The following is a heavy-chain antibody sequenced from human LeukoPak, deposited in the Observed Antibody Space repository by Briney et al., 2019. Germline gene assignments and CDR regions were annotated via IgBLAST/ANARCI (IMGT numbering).Heavy chain of an antibody. D-gene: IGHD6-6*01. Sequence: PTGGSLRLSCAASGFTFSSYAMSWVRRAPGKGLEWVSTVSGSGGSTYYADSVEGRFTISRDNSKNTLYLQMNSLRVEDTAVYYCANSHKNAPGVYWGQGTLVTVPS. CDR1: GFTFSSYA. CDR3: ANSHKNAPGVY. J-gene: IGHJ4*02. CDR2: VSGSGGST. V-gene: IGHV3-23*01.